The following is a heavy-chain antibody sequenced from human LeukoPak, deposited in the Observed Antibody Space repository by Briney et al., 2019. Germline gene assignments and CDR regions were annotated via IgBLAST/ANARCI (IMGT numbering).Heavy chain of an antibody. J-gene: IGHJ3*02. Sequence: GGSLRLSCAASGFTFSSYWMHWVRQAPGKGLVWVSRINSDGSSTSYADSVKGRFTISRDNAKNTLYLQMNSLRAEDTAVYYCARAHRGGSNAFDIWGQGTMVTVSS. V-gene: IGHV3-74*01. CDR1: GFTFSSYW. CDR3: ARAHRGGSNAFDI. CDR2: INSDGSST. D-gene: IGHD2-15*01.